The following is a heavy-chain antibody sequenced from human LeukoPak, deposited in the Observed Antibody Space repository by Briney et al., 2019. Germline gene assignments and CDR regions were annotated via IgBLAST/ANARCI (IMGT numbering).Heavy chain of an antibody. CDR3: ARHGSYQGDY. CDR2: IIPIFGTA. V-gene: IGHV1-69*01. Sequence: GASVKVSCTASGGTFSSYAISWVRQAPGQGLEWMGGIIPIFGTANYAQKFQGRVTITADESTSTAYMELSSLRSEDTAVYYCARHGSYQGDYWGQGTLVTVSS. CDR1: GGTFSSYA. J-gene: IGHJ4*02. D-gene: IGHD1-26*01.